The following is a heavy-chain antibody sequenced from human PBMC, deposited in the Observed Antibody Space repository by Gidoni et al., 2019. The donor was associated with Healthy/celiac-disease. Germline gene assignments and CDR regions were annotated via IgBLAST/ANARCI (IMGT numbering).Heavy chain of an antibody. Sequence: EVQLLESGGGLVQPGGSLRLSCAASGFTFSSYAMSWVRQAPGKGLEWVSAISGSGGSTYYADSVKGRFTISRDNSKNTLYLQMNSLRAEDTAVYYCATSPLGFWDAFDIWGQGTMVTVSS. CDR2: ISGSGGST. CDR3: ATSPLGFWDAFDI. CDR1: GFTFSSYA. V-gene: IGHV3-23*01. J-gene: IGHJ3*02.